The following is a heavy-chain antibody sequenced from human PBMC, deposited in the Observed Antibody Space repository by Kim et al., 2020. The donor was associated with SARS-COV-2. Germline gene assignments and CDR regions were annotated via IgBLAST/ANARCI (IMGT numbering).Heavy chain of an antibody. J-gene: IGHJ5*02. V-gene: IGHV1-8*01. CDR1: GYTFTSYD. CDR2: MNPNSGNT. D-gene: IGHD6-13*01. CDR3: ASLRFVSSSWYWFDP. Sequence: ASVKVSCKASGYTFTSYDINWVQQATGQGLEWMGWMNPNSGNTGYAQKFQGRVTMTRNTSISTAYMELSSLRSEDTAVYYCASLRFVSSSWYWFDPWGQGTLVTVSS.